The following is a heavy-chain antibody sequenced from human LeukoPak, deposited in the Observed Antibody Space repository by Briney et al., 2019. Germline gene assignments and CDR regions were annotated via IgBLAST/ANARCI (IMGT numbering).Heavy chain of an antibody. CDR3: ARGGVVPAAIRTHSWFDP. V-gene: IGHV4-31*03. CDR2: IYYSGST. D-gene: IGHD2-2*01. CDR1: GGSISSGGYY. J-gene: IGHJ5*02. Sequence: SETLSLTCTVSGGSISSGGYYWSWIRQHPGKGLEWIGYIYYSGSTYYNPSLKSRVTISVDTSKNQFSLKLSSVTAADTAVYYCARGGVVPAAIRTHSWFDPWGQGTLVTVSS.